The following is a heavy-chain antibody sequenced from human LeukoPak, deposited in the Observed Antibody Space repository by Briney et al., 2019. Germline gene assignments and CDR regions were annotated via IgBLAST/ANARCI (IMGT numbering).Heavy chain of an antibody. CDR1: GFTFSNYW. CDR2: VKQDGREK. Sequence: AGGSLRLSCAASGFTFSNYWMSWLRQAPGKGLEWVANVKQDGREKYDVDSVKGRFTIARDNARNSLYLQMSSLRAEDTAVYYCARVLGSGYFYGMAVWGKGTTVTVSS. CDR3: ARVLGSGYFYGMAV. V-gene: IGHV3-7*03. D-gene: IGHD3-10*01. J-gene: IGHJ6*04.